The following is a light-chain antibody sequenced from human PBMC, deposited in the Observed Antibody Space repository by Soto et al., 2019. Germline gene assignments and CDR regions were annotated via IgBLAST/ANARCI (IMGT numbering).Light chain of an antibody. Sequence: EIVLTQSPATLSLSPGESATLSCRASQSVGSILGWYQQKPGQAPRLLIYDASNRATGIPARFSGSGSGTDFTLTISSLEPEDFAVYYCQQRYYGYTFGQGTKVEIK. CDR3: QQRYYGYT. CDR2: DAS. V-gene: IGKV3-11*01. CDR1: QSVGSI. J-gene: IGKJ2*01.